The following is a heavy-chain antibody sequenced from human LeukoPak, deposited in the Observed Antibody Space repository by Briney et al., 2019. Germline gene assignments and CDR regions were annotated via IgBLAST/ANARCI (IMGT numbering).Heavy chain of an antibody. CDR3: ARDEGRGEQLVEFGY. V-gene: IGHV1-18*04. D-gene: IGHD6-6*01. Sequence: ASVKVSCKASGYTFTDYYIHWMRQAPGKGLEWMGWINPHSGNTNYAQKLQGRVTMTTDTSTSTAYMELRSLRSDDTAVYYCARDEGRGEQLVEFGYWGQGTLVTVSS. CDR1: GYTFTDYY. CDR2: INPHSGNT. J-gene: IGHJ4*02.